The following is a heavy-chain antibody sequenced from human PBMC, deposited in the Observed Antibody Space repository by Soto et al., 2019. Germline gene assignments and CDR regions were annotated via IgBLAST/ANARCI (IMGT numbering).Heavy chain of an antibody. Sequence: ASLNVSGKASGGTFSSYAISWVRQAPGQGLEWVGGNIPIFGTANYAQKFQGRVTITAGKSTNTAYMGLSSLRSEDTAVYYCARFDDSSGYYYPPHYYGMDVWGQGTTVTVS. CDR2: NIPIFGTA. CDR1: GGTFSSYA. D-gene: IGHD3-22*01. CDR3: ARFDDSSGYYYPPHYYGMDV. J-gene: IGHJ6*02. V-gene: IGHV1-69*06.